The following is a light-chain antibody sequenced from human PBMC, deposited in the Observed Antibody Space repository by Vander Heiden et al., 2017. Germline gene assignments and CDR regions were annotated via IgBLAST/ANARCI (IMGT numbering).Light chain of an antibody. Sequence: QSVLTQPPSVSAAPGQKVTISCSGSSPNIGNNFVSWYQQVPGTAPKNLIYDSNKRLSGIPDRFSGSKSGTSATLGITGLQTGDEADYYCGAWDSSLSAEVFGTGTKVTVL. CDR1: SPNIGNNF. J-gene: IGLJ1*01. V-gene: IGLV1-51*01. CDR3: GAWDSSLSAEV. CDR2: DSN.